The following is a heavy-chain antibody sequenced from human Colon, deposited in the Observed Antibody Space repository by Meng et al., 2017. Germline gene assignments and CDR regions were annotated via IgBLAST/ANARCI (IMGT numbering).Heavy chain of an antibody. D-gene: IGHD6-19*01. Sequence: VQLQGSGPGLVKPSGTLSLTCAVSGGSISSSNWWSWVRQPPGKGLEWIGEIYHSGSTNYNPSLKSRVTISVDKSKNQFSLKLSSVTAADTAVYYCASFPPPGKQWLVTDYWGQGTLVTVSS. CDR2: IYHSGST. V-gene: IGHV4-4*02. CDR3: ASFPPPGKQWLVTDY. CDR1: GGSISSSNW. J-gene: IGHJ4*02.